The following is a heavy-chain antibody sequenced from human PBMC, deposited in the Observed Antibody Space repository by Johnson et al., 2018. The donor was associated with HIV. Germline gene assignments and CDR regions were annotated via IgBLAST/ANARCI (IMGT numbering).Heavy chain of an antibody. CDR2: IRCDGSNK. D-gene: IGHD6-13*01. Sequence: QVQLVESGGGVVQPGGSLRLSCAASGLTFSNYGFHWVRQAPGQGLDWVAFIRCDGSNKYYADSVKGRFTISRDYSEPTLYLQMNSLRAEDTAVYYCARDWGPDSSSWYGIWGQGTMVTVSS. J-gene: IGHJ3*02. V-gene: IGHV3-30*02. CDR3: ARDWGPDSSSWYGI. CDR1: GLTFSNYG.